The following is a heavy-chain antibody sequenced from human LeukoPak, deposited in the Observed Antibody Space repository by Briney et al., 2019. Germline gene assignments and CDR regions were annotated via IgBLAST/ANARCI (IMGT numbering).Heavy chain of an antibody. CDR2: IYYSGST. CDR3: ARGNVLRYFDWLHNDAFDI. Sequence: SETLSLTCTVSGGSISSYYWSWIRQPPGKGLEWIGYIYYSGSTNCNPSLKSRVTISVDTSKNQFSLKLSSVTAADTAVYYCARGNVLRYFDWLHNDAFDIWGQGTMVTVSS. CDR1: GGSISSYY. V-gene: IGHV4-59*01. J-gene: IGHJ3*02. D-gene: IGHD3-9*01.